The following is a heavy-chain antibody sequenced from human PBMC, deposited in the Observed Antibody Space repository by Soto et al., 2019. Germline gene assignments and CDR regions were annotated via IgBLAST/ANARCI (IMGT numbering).Heavy chain of an antibody. CDR3: ARDGNYDFWSGHFDY. CDR2: IYSGGST. V-gene: IGHV3-66*01. J-gene: IGHJ4*02. Sequence: EVQLVESGGGLVQPGGSLRLSCAASGFTVSSTYMSWVRQAPGKGLEWVSVIYSGGSTYYADSVKGRFTISRDNSKNTLYLQMNSLRAEDTAVYYCARDGNYDFWSGHFDYWGQGTLVTVSS. D-gene: IGHD3-3*01. CDR1: GFTVSSTY.